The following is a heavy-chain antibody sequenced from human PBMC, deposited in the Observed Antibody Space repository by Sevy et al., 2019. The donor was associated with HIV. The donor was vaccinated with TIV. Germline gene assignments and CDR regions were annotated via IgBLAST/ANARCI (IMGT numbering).Heavy chain of an antibody. CDR2: ISSSSSTI. Sequence: GGSLRLSCAASGFTFSSYSMNWVRQAPGKGLEWVSYISSSSSTIYYEDSVKGRFTISRDNAKDSLYLQMNSLRDEDTAVYSCARGGHNWFDPWGQGTLVTVSS. CDR3: ARGGHNWFDP. V-gene: IGHV3-48*02. CDR1: GFTFSSYS. D-gene: IGHD3-16*01. J-gene: IGHJ5*02.